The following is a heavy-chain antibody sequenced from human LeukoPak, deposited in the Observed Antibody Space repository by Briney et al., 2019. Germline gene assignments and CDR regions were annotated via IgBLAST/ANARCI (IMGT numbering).Heavy chain of an antibody. V-gene: IGHV4-39*07. Sequence: SETLSLTCTVSGGSISSSSYYWGWIRQPPGKGLEWIGSIYYSGSTYYNPSLKSRVTISVDTSKNQFSLKLSSVTAADTAVYYCAGIPASYTYYFDYWGQGALVTVSS. D-gene: IGHD2-2*01. CDR3: AGIPASYTYYFDY. CDR1: GGSISSSSYY. CDR2: IYYSGST. J-gene: IGHJ4*02.